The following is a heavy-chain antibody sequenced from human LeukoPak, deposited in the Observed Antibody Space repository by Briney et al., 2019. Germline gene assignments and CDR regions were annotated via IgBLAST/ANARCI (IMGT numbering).Heavy chain of an antibody. CDR3: ARGEVYYDFWSGYFYYYGMDV. Sequence: GGSLRLSCAASGFTFSSYAMHWVRQAPGKGLEWVAVISYDGSNKYYADSVKGRFTISGDNSKNTLYLQMNSLRAEDTAVYYCARGEVYYDFWSGYFYYYGMDVWGQGTTVTVSS. V-gene: IGHV3-30-3*01. J-gene: IGHJ6*02. CDR2: ISYDGSNK. D-gene: IGHD3-3*01. CDR1: GFTFSSYA.